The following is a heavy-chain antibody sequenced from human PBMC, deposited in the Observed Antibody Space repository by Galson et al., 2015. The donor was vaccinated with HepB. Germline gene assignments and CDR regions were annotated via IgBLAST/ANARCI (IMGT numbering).Heavy chain of an antibody. D-gene: IGHD5-12*01. Sequence: QSGAEVKKPGESLRISCKGSGYSFTSYWIDWVRQMPGKGLEWMGIIYPGDSDTRYSPSFQGQVTISADKSISTAYLQWSSLKASDTAMYYCARGPGVNIVATIGWYFDLWGRGTLVTVSS. CDR3: ARGPGVNIVATIGWYFDL. J-gene: IGHJ2*01. CDR2: IYPGDSDT. CDR1: GYSFTSYW. V-gene: IGHV5-51*01.